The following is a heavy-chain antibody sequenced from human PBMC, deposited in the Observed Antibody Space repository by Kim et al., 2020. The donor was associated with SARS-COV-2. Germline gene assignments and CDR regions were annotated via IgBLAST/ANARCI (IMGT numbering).Heavy chain of an antibody. CDR3: AKDHSTRVRGWGYYYYGMDV. Sequence: RFTISRDNSKNTLYRQMNSLRAEDTAVYYCAKDHSTRVRGWGYYYYGMDVWGQGTTVTVSS. J-gene: IGHJ6*02. D-gene: IGHD3-10*01. V-gene: IGHV3-23*01.